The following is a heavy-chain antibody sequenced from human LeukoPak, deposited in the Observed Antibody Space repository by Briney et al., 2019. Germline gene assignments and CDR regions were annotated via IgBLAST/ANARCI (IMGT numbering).Heavy chain of an antibody. Sequence: SQTLSLTCTVSGGSISSGVSYWSWIRQRPGKGLEWIAYIYYSGSSSYNPSLKSRVTISVDTSKNQFSLKLSSVTAADTAVYYCARDYRFDSGYDLLDAFDVWGQGTMVTVSS. D-gene: IGHD5-12*01. CDR2: IYYSGSS. J-gene: IGHJ3*01. V-gene: IGHV4-31*03. CDR3: ARDYRFDSGYDLLDAFDV. CDR1: GGSISSGVSY.